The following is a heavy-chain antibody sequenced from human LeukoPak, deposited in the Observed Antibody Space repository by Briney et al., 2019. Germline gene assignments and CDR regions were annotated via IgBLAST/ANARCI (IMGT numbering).Heavy chain of an antibody. J-gene: IGHJ4*02. V-gene: IGHV3-53*01. CDR3: ARRAGAYSHPYDY. CDR1: GFTVSSNS. D-gene: IGHD4/OR15-4a*01. Sequence: GGALRLSCTVSGFTVSSNSMSWVRQAPGKGLEWVSFIYSDNTHYSDSVKGRFTISRDNSKNTLYLQMNSLRAEDTAVYYCARRAGAYSHPYDYWGQGTLVTVSS. CDR2: IYSDNT.